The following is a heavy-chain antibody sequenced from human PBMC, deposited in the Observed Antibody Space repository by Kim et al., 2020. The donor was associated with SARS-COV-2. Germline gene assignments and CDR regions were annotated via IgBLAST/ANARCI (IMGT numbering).Heavy chain of an antibody. J-gene: IGHJ5*02. V-gene: IGHV4-39*01. D-gene: IGHD2-21*01. CDR2: IYYSGST. CDR3: ARHRYEAVGDDWFDP. Sequence: SETLSLTCSVSGGSISSSRFYWGWIRQPPGEGLQWIGTIYYSGSTYYNPSLKSRITISVDTSKNQFSLKLWSVSAADTAVYFCARHRYEAVGDDWFDPWGQGALVTVSS. CDR1: GGSISSSRFY.